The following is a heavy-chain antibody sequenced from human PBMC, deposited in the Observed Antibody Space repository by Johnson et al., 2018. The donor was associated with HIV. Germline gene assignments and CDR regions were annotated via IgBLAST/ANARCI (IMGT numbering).Heavy chain of an antibody. CDR2: ISYDGTDK. D-gene: IGHD1-26*01. CDR3: AKARVGARGGAFDI. J-gene: IGHJ3*02. CDR1: GFTFSSYD. V-gene: IGHV3-30*18. Sequence: VQLVESGGGVVQPGRSLRLSCAASGFTFSSYDMHWVRQAPGKGMDWVAFISYDGTDKYYADSVKGRFNISRDNSKNALYLQMNSLRAEDTAVYYCAKARVGARGGAFDIWGQGTMVTVSS.